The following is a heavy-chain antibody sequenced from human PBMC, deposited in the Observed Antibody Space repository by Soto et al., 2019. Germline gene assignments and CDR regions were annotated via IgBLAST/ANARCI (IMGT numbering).Heavy chain of an antibody. CDR1: GFTFSSYA. Sequence: GGSMRLSCAASGFTFSSYAMSWVRQAPGKGLEWVSAISGSGGSTYYADSVKGRFTISRDNSKNTLYLQMNSLRAEDTAVYYCANAQQSSSGDYRGQGTLVTVSS. D-gene: IGHD6-6*01. J-gene: IGHJ4*02. CDR2: ISGSGGST. V-gene: IGHV3-23*01. CDR3: ANAQQSSSGDY.